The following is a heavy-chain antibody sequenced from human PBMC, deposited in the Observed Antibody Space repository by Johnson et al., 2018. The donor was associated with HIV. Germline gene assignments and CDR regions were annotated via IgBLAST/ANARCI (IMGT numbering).Heavy chain of an antibody. CDR2: TWYDGSNK. CDR1: GFTFSTYA. D-gene: IGHD5-24*01. V-gene: IGHV3-33*06. CDR3: AKDIGDGYNRWGAFDI. Sequence: VQLVESGGGVVQPGRSLRLSCAASGFTFSTYAMHWVRQAPGKGLEWVALTWYDGSNKWYADSVKGRFTVSRDNSKNTLYLQMNSLSAEDTAVYYCAKDIGDGYNRWGAFDIWGQGTMVTVSS. J-gene: IGHJ3*02.